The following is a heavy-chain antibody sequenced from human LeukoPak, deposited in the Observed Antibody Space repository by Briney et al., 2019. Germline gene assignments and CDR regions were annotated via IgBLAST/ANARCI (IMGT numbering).Heavy chain of an antibody. V-gene: IGHV3-7*01. CDR1: GFTFSSYW. CDR2: IKQDGSEK. CDR3: ARDYNYYGSGSYCDY. J-gene: IGHJ4*02. Sequence: GRSLRLSCAASGFTFSSYWMSWVRQAPGKGLEWVANIKQDGSEKYYVDSVKGRFTISRDNAKNSLYLQMNSLRAEDTAVYYCARDYNYYGSGSYCDYWGQGTLVTVSS. D-gene: IGHD3-10*01.